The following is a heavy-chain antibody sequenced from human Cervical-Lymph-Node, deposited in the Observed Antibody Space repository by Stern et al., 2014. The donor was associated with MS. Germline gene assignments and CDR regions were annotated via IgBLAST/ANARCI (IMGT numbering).Heavy chain of an antibody. D-gene: IGHD2-15*01. CDR2: SHHSGTT. Sequence: QLQLQESGPGLVEPSGTLSLTCAVSGYSISSGYWWNWVRQAPGKGLEWIGESHHSGTTNYNPSLKSRVAISVDKPKNQFSLKLTSVTAADTAVYYCGRNGHYSTDYWGRGTLVTVSS. J-gene: IGHJ4*02. V-gene: IGHV4-4*02. CDR3: GRNGHYSTDY. CDR1: GYSISSGYW.